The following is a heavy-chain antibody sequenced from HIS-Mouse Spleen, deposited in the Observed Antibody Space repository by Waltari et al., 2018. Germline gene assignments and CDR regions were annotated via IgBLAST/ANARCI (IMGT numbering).Heavy chain of an antibody. J-gene: IGHJ3*02. CDR2: NSHSGGN. CDR3: AGGYSRPSGDGFDI. Sequence: QVQLQESGPGLVKPSETLSLTCTVSGYSISSGYYWGWIRQPPGKGPGWIGGNSHSGGNYLHPALKSRIPKTGDTAKNQFPLKPRSGAPAGPNGYYWAGGYSRPSGDGFDILGQGTMVTVSS. D-gene: IGHD6-6*01. V-gene: IGHV4-38-2*02. CDR1: GYSISSGYY.